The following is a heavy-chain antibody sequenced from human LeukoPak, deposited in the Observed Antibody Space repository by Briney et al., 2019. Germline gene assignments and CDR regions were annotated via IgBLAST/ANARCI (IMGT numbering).Heavy chain of an antibody. D-gene: IGHD3-22*01. CDR2: VYYSGST. Sequence: PSETLSLTCTVSGGSISSSSYYWSWIRQPPGKGLEWIGYVYYSGSTNYNPSLKSRVTISVDTSKNQFSLKLRSVTAADTAVYYCVREAATDYYDSSGYYRQTEVFDAWGQGTMVTVSS. CDR1: GGSISSSSYY. CDR3: VREAATDYYDSSGYYRQTEVFDA. V-gene: IGHV4-61*01. J-gene: IGHJ3*01.